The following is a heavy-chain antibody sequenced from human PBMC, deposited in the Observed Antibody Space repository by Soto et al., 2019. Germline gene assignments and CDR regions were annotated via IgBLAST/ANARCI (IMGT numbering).Heavy chain of an antibody. Sequence: SETLSLTCAVYGGSFSGYYWSWIRQPPGKGLEWIGEINHSGSTNYNPSLKSRVTISVDTSKNQFSLKLSSVTAADTAVYYCARGRIDYYGSGSYYNLYSRYYYYHMDVWGKGTTVTVSS. CDR1: GGSFSGYY. J-gene: IGHJ6*03. D-gene: IGHD3-10*01. CDR2: INHSGST. V-gene: IGHV4-34*01. CDR3: ARGRIDYYGSGSYYNLYSRYYYYHMDV.